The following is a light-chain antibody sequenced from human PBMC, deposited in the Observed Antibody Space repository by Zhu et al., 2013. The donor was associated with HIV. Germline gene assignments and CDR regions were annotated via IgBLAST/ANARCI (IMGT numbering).Light chain of an antibody. J-gene: IGKJ2*01. CDR2: GAS. CDR1: QAIDNS. V-gene: IGKV1-27*01. CDR3: QRYNVAPYT. Sequence: IQMTQSPSSLSAALGERVTMTCRASQAIDNSLAWYQQRPGEVPKLLIYGASTLSSGVPSRFVGGASGTDFTLTISSLQAEDIGTYFCQRYNVAPYTFGPGTKVEI.